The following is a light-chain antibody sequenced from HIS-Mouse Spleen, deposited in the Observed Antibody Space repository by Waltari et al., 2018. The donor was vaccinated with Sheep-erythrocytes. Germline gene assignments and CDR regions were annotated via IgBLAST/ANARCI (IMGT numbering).Light chain of an antibody. J-gene: IGLJ1*01. CDR3: CSYAGSYNHV. CDR1: RSNVGGYNY. Sequence: QSALTQPRSVSGSPGQSVTISCTGTRSNVGGYNYVSWYQQHPGKAPKHMIYDVSKRPSGVPDRFSGSKSGNTASLTISGLQAEDEADYYCCSYAGSYNHVFATGTKVTVL. V-gene: IGLV2-11*01. CDR2: DVS.